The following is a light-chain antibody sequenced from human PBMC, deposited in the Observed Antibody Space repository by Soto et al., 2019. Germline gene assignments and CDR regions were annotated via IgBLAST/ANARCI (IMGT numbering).Light chain of an antibody. CDR2: GAS. Sequence: EIVMALSPATLSVSPGERATLSCRASQSVGRNLAWYQQKPGQAPRLLIYGASTRATGIPARFSGSGSGTEFTLTISSLQSEDFAIYFCQQFNNWPPDRTFGQGTKMEIK. CDR1: QSVGRN. V-gene: IGKV3-15*01. CDR3: QQFNNWPPDRT. J-gene: IGKJ1*01.